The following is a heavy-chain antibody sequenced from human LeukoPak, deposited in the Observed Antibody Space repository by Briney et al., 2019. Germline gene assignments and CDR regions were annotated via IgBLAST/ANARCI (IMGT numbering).Heavy chain of an antibody. D-gene: IGHD3-16*02. CDR1: GYTFTSYG. CDR3: ARDGRGVWGSYRRALFDY. V-gene: IGHV1-18*01. CDR2: ISADNGNT. Sequence: ASVKASCKASGYTFTSYGISWARQAPGQGLEWMGWISADNGNTNYAQKLQGRVTMTTDTSTSTAYMELRSLRSDDTAVYYCARDGRGVWGSYRRALFDYWGQGTLVTVSS. J-gene: IGHJ4*02.